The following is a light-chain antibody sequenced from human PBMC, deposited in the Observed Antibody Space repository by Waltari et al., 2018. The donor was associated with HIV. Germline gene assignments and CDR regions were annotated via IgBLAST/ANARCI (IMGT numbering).Light chain of an antibody. J-gene: IGKJ4*01. CDR2: DAS. CDR1: QSVGSL. V-gene: IGKV3-11*01. Sequence: EIVLTQSPANLSLSPGERATLSCGASQSVGSLIAWYQQKPGQAPRLLIYDASNRATGIPARFSGSGSGTDFTLTISSLEPEDFAVYYCQQRSSWPLTFGGGTKVEIK. CDR3: QQRSSWPLT.